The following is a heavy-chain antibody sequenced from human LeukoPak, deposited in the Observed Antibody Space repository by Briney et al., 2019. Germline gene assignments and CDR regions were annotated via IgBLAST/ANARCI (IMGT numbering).Heavy chain of an antibody. CDR3: AKVQVPAATWGEWGTFDY. CDR2: IYGNGNT. J-gene: IGHJ4*02. V-gene: IGHV3-66*02. CDR1: RFTASSNN. Sequence: GGSLRLSRAPSRFTASSNNMSGVRQAPGPGLECGSVIYGNGNTYYADSVKGRFTISRDNSKNTLYLQMNSLRAEDTAVYYCAKVQVPAATWGEWGTFDYWGQGTLVTVSS. D-gene: IGHD2-2*01.